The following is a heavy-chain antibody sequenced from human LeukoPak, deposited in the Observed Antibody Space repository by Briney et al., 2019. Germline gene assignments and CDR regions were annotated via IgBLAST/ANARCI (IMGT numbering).Heavy chain of an antibody. CDR3: ARGGVNYKIAGP. D-gene: IGHD3-10*01. Sequence: PSETLSLTCTVSGGSITSYYWSWIRQPPGKGLEWIGYIYYSGSTNYNPSLKSRGTISVDTSKNQFSLKLSSVTAADTAVYYCARGGVNYKIAGPWGQGALVTVSS. CDR2: IYYSGST. V-gene: IGHV4-59*01. J-gene: IGHJ5*02. CDR1: GGSITSYY.